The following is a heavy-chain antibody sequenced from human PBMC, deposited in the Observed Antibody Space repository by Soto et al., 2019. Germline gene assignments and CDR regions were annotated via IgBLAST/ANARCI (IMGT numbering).Heavy chain of an antibody. Sequence: QVQLHESGPGLVKPSQPLSLTCTVSGGSISSGGYYWSGIRQHPGKGLEWIGYISYSGSTYYYPTLKRRVTILVATSKNHSSLKLSFVPAADTAVDYCAGTPLVWGQGTLVTLSS. D-gene: IGHD6-6*01. J-gene: IGHJ4*02. CDR2: ISYSGST. CDR1: GGSISSGGYY. CDR3: AGTPLV. V-gene: IGHV4-31*03.